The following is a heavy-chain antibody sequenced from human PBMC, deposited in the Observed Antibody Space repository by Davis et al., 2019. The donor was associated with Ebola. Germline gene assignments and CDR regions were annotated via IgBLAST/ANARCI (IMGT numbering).Heavy chain of an antibody. CDR2: IIPMVDIA. V-gene: IGHV1-69*04. CDR1: GGTFSSYG. D-gene: IGHD2/OR15-2a*01. Sequence: AASVKVSCKASGGTFSSYGISWVRQAPGQGLEWMGRIIPMVDIANYAQKFQGRVTITADKSTSTAYMELSSLRSEDTAVYYCAGLPRGIIVNDVFDIWGQGTRVTVSS. J-gene: IGHJ3*02. CDR3: AGLPRGIIVNDVFDI.